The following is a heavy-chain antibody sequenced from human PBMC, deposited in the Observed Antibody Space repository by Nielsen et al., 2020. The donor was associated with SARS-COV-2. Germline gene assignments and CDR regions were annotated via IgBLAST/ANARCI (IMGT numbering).Heavy chain of an antibody. J-gene: IGHJ4*02. Sequence: LRLSCTVSGGSISSGGYYWSWIRQHPGKGLEWIGYIYYSGNTNYNPSLKSRVTISVDTSKNQFSLKLSSVTAADTAVYYCARGYYDSSGYRFDYWGQGTLVTVSS. CDR1: GGSISSGGYY. CDR2: IYYSGNT. V-gene: IGHV4-31*03. CDR3: ARGYYDSSGYRFDY. D-gene: IGHD3-22*01.